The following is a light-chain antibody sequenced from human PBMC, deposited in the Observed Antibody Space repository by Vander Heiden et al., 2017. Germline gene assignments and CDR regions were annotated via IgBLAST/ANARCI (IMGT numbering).Light chain of an antibody. CDR1: QSVLYSSNNKNY. V-gene: IGKV4-1*01. Sequence: DIVMTQSPDSLAVSLGERATINCKSSQSVLYSSNNKNYLAWYHQKPGQPPKLLIYWASTRESGVPDRFSDSGSGTDFTLTISSLQAEDVAVYYCQQYYSTPPCTFGQGTKVEIK. CDR2: WAS. J-gene: IGKJ1*01. CDR3: QQYYSTPPCT.